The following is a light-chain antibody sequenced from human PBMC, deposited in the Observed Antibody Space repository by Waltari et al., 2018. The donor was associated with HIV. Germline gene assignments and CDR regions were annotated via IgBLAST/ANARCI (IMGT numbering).Light chain of an antibody. Sequence: SSELTQPPSVSVSPGQTARNSCAGDKLSTQYAYWYQQKPGQAPVVVIIKDTERPSGIPERFSGSSSGTTVTLTIRGVQAEDEADYYCQSSDNSEHMIFGGGTKLTVL. CDR3: QSSDNSEHMI. CDR2: KDT. J-gene: IGLJ2*01. CDR1: KLSTQY. V-gene: IGLV3-25*03.